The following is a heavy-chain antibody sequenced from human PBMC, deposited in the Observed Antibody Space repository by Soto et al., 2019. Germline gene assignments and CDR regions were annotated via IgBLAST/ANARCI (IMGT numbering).Heavy chain of an antibody. V-gene: IGHV3-11*01. D-gene: IGHD3-3*01. J-gene: IGHJ4*02. CDR2: IDTSSTKI. CDR1: GYTFSDYY. CDR3: ASHYDMWSGYLSPVDY. Sequence: GGSLRLSCSASGYTFSDYYMSWIRQAPGKGLEWISYIDTSSTKIYYADSVKGRFTISRDNAKNSLYLEMNSLRDEDTAVYYCASHYDMWSGYLSPVDYWGQGTLVTVSS.